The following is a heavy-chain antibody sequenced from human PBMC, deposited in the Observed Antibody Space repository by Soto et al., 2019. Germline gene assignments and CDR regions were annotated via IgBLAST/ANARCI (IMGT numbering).Heavy chain of an antibody. J-gene: IGHJ1*01. CDR2: ISGSGGST. CDR3: AKDTYCGGDCYSQYFQH. D-gene: IGHD2-21*02. V-gene: IGHV3-23*01. CDR1: GFTFSSYA. Sequence: GESLKISCAASGFTFSSYAMSWVRQAPGKGLEWVSAISGSGGSTYYADSVKGRFTISRDNSKNTLYLQMNSLRAEDTAVYYCAKDTYCGGDCYSQYFQHWGQGTLVTVSS.